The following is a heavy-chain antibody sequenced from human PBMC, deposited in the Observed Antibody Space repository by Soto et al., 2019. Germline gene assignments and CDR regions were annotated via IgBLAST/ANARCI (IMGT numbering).Heavy chain of an antibody. J-gene: IGHJ3*02. CDR1: GHTFTSYY. Sequence: ASVKVSCKASGHTFTSYYMHWVRQAPGQGLEWMGIINPSGGSTSYAQKFQGRVTMTRDTSTSTVYMEVSSLRSEDTAVYYCARAPWSGSLLLDAFDIWGQGTMVTXSS. CDR2: INPSGGST. CDR3: ARAPWSGSLLLDAFDI. D-gene: IGHD3-3*01. V-gene: IGHV1-46*03.